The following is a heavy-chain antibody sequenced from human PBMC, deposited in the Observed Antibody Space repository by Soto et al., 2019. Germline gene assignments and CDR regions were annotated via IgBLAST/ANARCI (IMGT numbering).Heavy chain of an antibody. D-gene: IGHD3-10*01. CDR3: VRSRSGAVADSFDY. J-gene: IGHJ4*02. V-gene: IGHV3-30*04. CDR1: GFTFSRHA. CDR2: ISKDGSNT. Sequence: QVQLVESGGGVVQPRRSLRVSCAASGFTFSRHAIHWVRQAPGKGLEWVAVISKDGSNTYYVDSVKGRFTISRDNSKNTLYLQMNSLGDEDTAVYYCVRSRSGAVADSFDYWGQGTQVNVSA.